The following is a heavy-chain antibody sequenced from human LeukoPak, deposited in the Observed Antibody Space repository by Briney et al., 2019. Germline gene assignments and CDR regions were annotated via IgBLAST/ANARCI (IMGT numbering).Heavy chain of an antibody. J-gene: IGHJ6*02. Sequence: GGSLRLSCAASGFTFSSYGMHWVRQAPGKGLEWVAFIRYAGSNKYYADSVKGRFTISRDNSKNTLYLQMNSLRAEDTAVYYCAKREGYCSSTSCFNDYYYYGMDVWGQGTTVTVSS. D-gene: IGHD2-2*01. CDR2: IRYAGSNK. CDR3: AKREGYCSSTSCFNDYYYYGMDV. V-gene: IGHV3-30*02. CDR1: GFTFSSYG.